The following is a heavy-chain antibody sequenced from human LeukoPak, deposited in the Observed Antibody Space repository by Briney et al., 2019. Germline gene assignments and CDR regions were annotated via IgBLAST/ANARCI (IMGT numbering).Heavy chain of an antibody. Sequence: GGSLRLSCIASGFTFSSYWMSWVRQAPGKGLEWEANVKQDGSEKYYVDSVKGRFTISRDNAKNSLSLQMNSLRAEDTALYYCARDRNYDSSGYYYPYFDYWGQGTLVTVST. CDR2: VKQDGSEK. J-gene: IGHJ4*02. CDR1: GFTFSSYW. CDR3: ARDRNYDSSGYYYPYFDY. D-gene: IGHD3-22*01. V-gene: IGHV3-7*05.